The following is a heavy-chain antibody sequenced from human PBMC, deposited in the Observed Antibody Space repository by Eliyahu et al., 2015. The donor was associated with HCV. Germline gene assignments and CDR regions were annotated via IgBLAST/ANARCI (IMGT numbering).Heavy chain of an antibody. CDR2: INTSGRT. J-gene: IGHJ3*02. CDR3: ARDNSARAYDI. D-gene: IGHD5-18*01. Sequence: QVQLQESGPRLVKPSETLSLTCNVSGGSISSYYWSWIRQPAGKGLEWIGRINTSGRTNYNPSLNSRVSMSVDTSKNQFSLNLSSVTAADTAVYFCARDNSARAYDIWGQGTMVTVSS. V-gene: IGHV4-4*07. CDR1: GGSISSYY.